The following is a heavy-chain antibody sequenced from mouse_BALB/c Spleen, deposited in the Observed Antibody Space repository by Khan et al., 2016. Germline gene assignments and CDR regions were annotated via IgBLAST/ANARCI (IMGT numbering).Heavy chain of an antibody. CDR2: IDPANGNT. CDR3: ARPICSCAMGN. CDR1: GFNIKDTY. V-gene: IGHV14-3*02. J-gene: IGHJ4*01. Sequence: VQLQQSGAELVKPGASVKLSCTASGFNIKDTYMHWVKQRPEQGLEWIGRIDPANGNTHYDPKFQAKATITADTFSNPADLQLSSLTSADTAVCYSARPICSCAMGNWGQETSVPVSS.